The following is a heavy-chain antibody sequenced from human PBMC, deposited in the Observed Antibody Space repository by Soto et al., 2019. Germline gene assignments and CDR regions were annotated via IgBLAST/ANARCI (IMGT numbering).Heavy chain of an antibody. CDR2: ITSKSTTI. CDR1: GFTFTSYS. V-gene: IGHV3-48*01. Sequence: GGSLRLSCAASGFTFTSYSMNWVRQAPGQGLEWVSYITSKSTTIKYADSVKGRFTISRDNSKNTLYLQMNSLRAEDTAVYYCATSWYPVVILAAVFDYWGQGTLVTVSS. D-gene: IGHD3-22*01. J-gene: IGHJ4*02. CDR3: ATSWYPVVILAAVFDY.